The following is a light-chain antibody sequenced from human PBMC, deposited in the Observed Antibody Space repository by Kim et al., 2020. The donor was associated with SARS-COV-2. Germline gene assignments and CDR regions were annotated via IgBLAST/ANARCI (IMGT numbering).Light chain of an antibody. CDR1: SSNIGTNT. CDR2: SNN. V-gene: IGLV1-44*01. Sequence: ELTQPPSASGTPGQRVSLSCSGSSSNIGTNTVNWYQQLPGTAPKLLVYSNNLRPSGVPDRFSGSKSDTSASLAISGLQSDDEADYYCAAWDVSLDGWLFGGGTQLTVL. CDR3: AAWDVSLDGWL. J-gene: IGLJ3*02.